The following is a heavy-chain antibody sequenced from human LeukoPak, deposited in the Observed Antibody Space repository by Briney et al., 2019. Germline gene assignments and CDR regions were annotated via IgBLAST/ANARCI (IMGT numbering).Heavy chain of an antibody. CDR3: ARGYYDSSGYYGMDV. J-gene: IGHJ6*02. Sequence: GASVKVSCKASGYTFTGYYMHWVRQAPGRGLEWMGWINPNSGGTNYTQKFQGWVTMTRDTSISTAYMELSRLRSDDTAVYYCARGYYDSSGYYGMDVWGQGTTVTVSS. D-gene: IGHD3-22*01. CDR2: INPNSGGT. V-gene: IGHV1-2*04. CDR1: GYTFTGYY.